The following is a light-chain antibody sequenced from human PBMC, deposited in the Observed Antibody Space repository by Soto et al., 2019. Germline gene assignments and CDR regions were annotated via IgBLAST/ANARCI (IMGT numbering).Light chain of an antibody. CDR2: GAS. CDR3: QQYNNWPFT. CDR1: QSVSSN. J-gene: IGKJ4*01. V-gene: IGKV3-15*01. Sequence: IVMTQSPATLSVSPGERATHSCRASQSVSSNLAWYQQKPGQAPRLLIYGASTRATGIPARFSGSGSGTEFTLTISSLQSEDFAVYYCQQYNNWPFTFGGGTKVEIK.